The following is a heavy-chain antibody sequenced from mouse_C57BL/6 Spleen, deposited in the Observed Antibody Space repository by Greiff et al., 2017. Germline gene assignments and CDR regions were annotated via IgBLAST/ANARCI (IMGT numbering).Heavy chain of an antibody. CDR3: ARGDFYYGSRGYFDY. CDR2: IYPGSGST. Sequence: VQLQQPGAELVKPGASVKMSCKASGYTFTSYWITWVKQRPGQGLEWIGDIYPGSGSTNYNEKFKSKATLTVDTSSSTAYMQLSSLTSEDSAVYYGARGDFYYGSRGYFDYWGQGTTLTVSS. J-gene: IGHJ2*01. V-gene: IGHV1-55*01. D-gene: IGHD1-1*01. CDR1: GYTFTSYW.